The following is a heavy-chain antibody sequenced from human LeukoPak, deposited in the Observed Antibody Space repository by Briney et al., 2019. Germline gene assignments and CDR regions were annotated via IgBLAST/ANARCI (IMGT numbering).Heavy chain of an antibody. Sequence: ASVKVSCKASGYTFSDYFVHWVRQAPGQGLEWMGWINPKSGVTKYTQKFQGRVTIVRDTATSTVYMDLSSLTSGDTAVYFCARGWGSLYYFDFWGQGTLVTVSS. CDR2: INPKSGVT. V-gene: IGHV1-2*02. CDR1: GYTFSDYF. D-gene: IGHD3-16*01. J-gene: IGHJ4*02. CDR3: ARGWGSLYYFDF.